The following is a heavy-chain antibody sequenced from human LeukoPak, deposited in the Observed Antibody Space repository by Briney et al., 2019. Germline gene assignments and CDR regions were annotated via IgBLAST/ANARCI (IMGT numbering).Heavy chain of an antibody. CDR1: GGTFSSYA. V-gene: IGHV1-69*06. D-gene: IGHD5-18*01. Sequence: ASVKVSCKASGGTFSSYAISWVRQAPGQGLEWMGGIIPIFGTANYAQKFQGRVTITADKSTSTAYMELSSLRSEDTAVYYCATVGSGYSYGHFDYWGQGTLVTVSS. CDR2: IIPIFGTA. CDR3: ATVGSGYSYGHFDY. J-gene: IGHJ4*02.